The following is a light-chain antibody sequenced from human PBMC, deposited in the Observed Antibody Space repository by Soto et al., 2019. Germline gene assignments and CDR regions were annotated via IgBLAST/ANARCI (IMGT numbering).Light chain of an antibody. Sequence: QSVLTQPPSASGTPGQRVTISCSGSSSNIGSNYVSWYQHLPGTAPKLLIYDNNKRPSGIPDRFSGSQSGTSATLGITGLQTGDEADYYCGTWDSSLSAVFGGGTKLTVL. V-gene: IGLV1-51*01. CDR1: SSNIGSNY. CDR2: DNN. J-gene: IGLJ2*01. CDR3: GTWDSSLSAV.